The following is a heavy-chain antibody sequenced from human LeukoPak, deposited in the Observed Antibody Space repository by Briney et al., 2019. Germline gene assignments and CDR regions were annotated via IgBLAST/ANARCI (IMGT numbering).Heavy chain of an antibody. Sequence: GASVKVSCKASGYIFTSYVLHWVRQAPGQGLEWMGWINTNPGNPTYAQGFTGRFVFSLDTSVSTAYLQISSLEADDTAIYYCARGDYETHGYQTRWGQGTLVTVSS. J-gene: IGHJ4*02. V-gene: IGHV7-4-1*02. CDR2: INTNPGNP. CDR3: ARGDYETHGYQTR. D-gene: IGHD3-22*01. CDR1: GYIFTSYV.